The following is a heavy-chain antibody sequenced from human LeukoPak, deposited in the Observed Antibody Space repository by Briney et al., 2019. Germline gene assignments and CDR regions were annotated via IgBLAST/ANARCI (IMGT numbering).Heavy chain of an antibody. D-gene: IGHD1-26*01. CDR2: INPNSGGT. Sequence: ASVKVSCKASGYIFTDYYMHWVRQAPGQGLEWMGWINPNSGGTNSAQKFQDRVTMTRDTSISTAYMDLSRLRSDDTAMYYCARDGSLDIWGQGTMVTVSS. CDR1: GYIFTDYY. J-gene: IGHJ3*02. V-gene: IGHV1-2*02. CDR3: ARDGSLDI.